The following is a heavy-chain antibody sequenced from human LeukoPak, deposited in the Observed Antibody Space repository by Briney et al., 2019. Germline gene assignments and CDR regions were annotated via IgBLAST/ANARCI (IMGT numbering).Heavy chain of an antibody. CDR3: ARNGTNNYFDY. CDR1: GYSISSGYY. CDR2: IYHSGST. D-gene: IGHD2-2*01. V-gene: IGHV4-38-2*01. J-gene: IGHJ4*02. Sequence: PSETLSLTCAVSGYSISSGYYWGWIRQPPGTGLEWIGSIYHSGSTHYNPSLKSRVTISVDTSKNQFSLKLNSVTAADTAVYYCARNGTNNYFDYWGQGTLVTVSS.